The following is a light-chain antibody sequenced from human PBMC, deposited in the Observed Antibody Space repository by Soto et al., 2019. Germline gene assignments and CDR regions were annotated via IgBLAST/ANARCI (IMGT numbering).Light chain of an antibody. V-gene: IGKV3-20*01. Sequence: EIVLTQSPGTLSLSPGEGATLSCRASQSVSSSFLAWYQQKPGQAPTLLIYGASSRATGIPDRFSGSGSGTVFTLTISRLEPEDFAVYYCQQYGSLPYTFGQGTKLEIK. J-gene: IGKJ2*01. CDR2: GAS. CDR3: QQYGSLPYT. CDR1: QSVSSSF.